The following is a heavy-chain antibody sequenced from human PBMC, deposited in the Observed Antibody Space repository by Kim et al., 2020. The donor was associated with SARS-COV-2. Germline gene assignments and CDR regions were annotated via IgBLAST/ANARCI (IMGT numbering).Heavy chain of an antibody. CDR2: ITWDGGNT. Sequence: GGSLRLSCAASGFTFQAYSMHWVRQAPGRGLEWVSFITWDGGNTYYADSVKGRFTVSRDNTKNSLYLVMNSLRTEDTALYYCVKVAASGWWFGFDYWGQGSLVTVSS. D-gene: IGHD6-19*01. V-gene: IGHV3-43*01. CDR3: VKVAASGWWFGFDY. CDR1: GFTFQAYS. J-gene: IGHJ4*02.